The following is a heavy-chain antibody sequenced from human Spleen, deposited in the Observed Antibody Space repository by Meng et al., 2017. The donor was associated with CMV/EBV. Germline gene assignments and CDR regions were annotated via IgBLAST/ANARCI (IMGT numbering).Heavy chain of an antibody. D-gene: IGHD2-8*01. CDR2: ITGSGGTT. CDR3: AKVGERGTNGVYPFDY. J-gene: IGHJ4*02. Sequence: GGSLRLSCAASGFTFSSYGMHWVRQAPGKGLEWVSAITGSGGTTWYIDPVKGRFTISRDNSKNTLFVQMNRLGAEDTAVYYCAKVGERGTNGVYPFDYWGQGTLVTVSS. V-gene: IGHV3-23*01. CDR1: GFTFSSYG.